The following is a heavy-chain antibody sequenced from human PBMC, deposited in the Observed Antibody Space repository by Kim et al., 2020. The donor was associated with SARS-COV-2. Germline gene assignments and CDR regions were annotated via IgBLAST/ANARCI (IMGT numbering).Heavy chain of an antibody. Sequence: GGSLRLSCAASGFTFSSYEMNWVRQAPGKGLEWVSYISSSGSTIYYADSVKGRFTISRDNAKNSLYLQMNSLRAEDTAVYYCARDLLLWFGGNWFDPWGQGTLVTVSS. D-gene: IGHD3-10*01. J-gene: IGHJ5*02. V-gene: IGHV3-48*03. CDR2: ISSSGSTI. CDR3: ARDLLLWFGGNWFDP. CDR1: GFTFSSYE.